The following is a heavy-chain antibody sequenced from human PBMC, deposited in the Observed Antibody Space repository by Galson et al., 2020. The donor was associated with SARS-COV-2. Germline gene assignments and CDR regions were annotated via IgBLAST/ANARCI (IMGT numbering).Heavy chain of an antibody. Sequence: GGSLRLSCAASGFTFSNYAMSWVRQAPGERLEWVSAISDIDDRAYYADSVNGRFTISRDNSKNTLYLQMDNLRVEDTAIYYCAKEPSTKGIDDYWGQGTLVTVSS. V-gene: IGHV3-23*01. J-gene: IGHJ4*02. CDR1: GFTFSNYA. CDR3: AKEPSTKGIDDY. CDR2: ISDIDDRA.